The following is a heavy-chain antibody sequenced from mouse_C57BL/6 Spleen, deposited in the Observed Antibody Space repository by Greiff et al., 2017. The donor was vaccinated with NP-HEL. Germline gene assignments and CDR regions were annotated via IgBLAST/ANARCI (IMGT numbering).Heavy chain of an antibody. J-gene: IGHJ4*01. D-gene: IGHD3-2*02. Sequence: EVKLVESGGGLVKPGGSLKLSCAASGFTFSSYTMSWVRQTPEKRLEWVATISGGGGNTYYPDSVKGRFTISRDNAKNTLYLQMSSLRSEDTALYYCARRAQATAYYYAMDYWGQGTSVTVSS. V-gene: IGHV5-9*01. CDR3: ARRAQATAYYYAMDY. CDR1: GFTFSSYT. CDR2: ISGGGGNT.